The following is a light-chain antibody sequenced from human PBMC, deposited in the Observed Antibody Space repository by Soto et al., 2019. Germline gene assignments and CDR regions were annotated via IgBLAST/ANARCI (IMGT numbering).Light chain of an antibody. CDR3: AAWEDSLNGYV. J-gene: IGLJ1*01. CDR1: SSNIGSNT. V-gene: IGLV1-44*01. Sequence: QAVVTQPPSASGTPGQRVTISCSGSSSNIGSNTVNWYQQLPGTAPKLLIHANNQRPSGVPDRFSGSKSGTSASLAISWLQSEEADYYCAAWEDSLNGYVFGTGTKLTVL. CDR2: ANN.